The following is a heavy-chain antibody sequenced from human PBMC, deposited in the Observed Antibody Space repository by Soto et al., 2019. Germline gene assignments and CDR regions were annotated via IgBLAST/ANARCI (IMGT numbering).Heavy chain of an antibody. CDR1: GGSFTSNNW. D-gene: IGHD1-7*01. J-gene: IGHJ4*02. CDR3: ASRDPGTSVDY. CDR2: IYRTGST. V-gene: IGHV4-4*02. Sequence: PSETLSLTCAVSGGSFTSNNWWTWVRQPPGQGLEWIGAIYRTGSTNYKPSLKSRVTISLDKSENQCSLKVTSLTAADTAVYYCASRDPGTSVDYWGQGTLVTVSS.